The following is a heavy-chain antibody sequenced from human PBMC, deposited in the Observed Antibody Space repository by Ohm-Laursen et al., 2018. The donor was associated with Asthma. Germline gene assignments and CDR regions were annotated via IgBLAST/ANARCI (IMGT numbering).Heavy chain of an antibody. CDR2: IYSGGTT. J-gene: IGHJ3*02. Sequence: SLRLSCSASGFTVGSDYMTWVRQAPGKGLEWVSAIYSGGTTYYADSVRGRFTISRDNSKNTLYLQMNSLRAEDTAVYYCARDHGDYALPFDIWGQGTMVTVSS. CDR1: GFTVGSDY. D-gene: IGHD4-17*01. CDR3: ARDHGDYALPFDI. V-gene: IGHV3-53*01.